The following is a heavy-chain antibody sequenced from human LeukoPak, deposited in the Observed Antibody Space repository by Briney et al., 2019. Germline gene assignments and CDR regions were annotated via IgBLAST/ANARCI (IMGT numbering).Heavy chain of an antibody. CDR1: GGSISSYY. CDR3: ARHFSNRRAWFDP. J-gene: IGHJ5*02. V-gene: IGHV4-59*08. D-gene: IGHD2/OR15-2a*01. Sequence: SETLSLTCTVSGGSISSYYWSWIRQPPGKGLEWIGYIYYSETTNYNPSLKSRVTISLDTSKNQFSLKLSSVTAADTAVYYYARHFSNRRAWFDPWGQGTLVTVSS. CDR2: IYYSETT.